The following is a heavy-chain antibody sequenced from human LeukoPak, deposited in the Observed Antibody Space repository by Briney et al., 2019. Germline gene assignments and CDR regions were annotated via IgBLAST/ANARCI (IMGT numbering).Heavy chain of an antibody. V-gene: IGHV4-59*08. J-gene: IGHJ5*02. Sequence: SENLSLTFTVPCGSLSRYYWSWVRPPPGKGLGWDWDNHYSGSTNYNPSLKSRVTISVDTSKNQFSLKLSSVTAADTAVYYCARLAMVRGVYPLNNWFDPWGQGTLVTVSS. CDR3: ARLAMVRGVYPLNNWFDP. CDR1: CGSLSRYY. D-gene: IGHD3-10*01. CDR2: NHYSGST.